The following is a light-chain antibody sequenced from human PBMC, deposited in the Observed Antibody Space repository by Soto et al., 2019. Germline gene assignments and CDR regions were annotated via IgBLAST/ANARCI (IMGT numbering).Light chain of an antibody. CDR2: AAS. CDR3: QQANSFPFT. V-gene: IGKV1-12*01. Sequence: DIQMTQSPASVSASVGDRVTITCRASQGISSWIAWYQQKPGKAPKLLIYAASSLQSGVPSRFSGSGSGTYFTLTISSLQPEDFATYYCQQANSFPFTFGPGTKVDIK. CDR1: QGISSW. J-gene: IGKJ3*01.